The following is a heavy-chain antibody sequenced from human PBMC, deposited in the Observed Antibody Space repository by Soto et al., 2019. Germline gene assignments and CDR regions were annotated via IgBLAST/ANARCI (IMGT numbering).Heavy chain of an antibody. J-gene: IGHJ6*03. V-gene: IGHV1-18*01. D-gene: IGHD6-19*01. CDR1: GYSFTNYG. CDR3: ARDRGVAPPVAGNTHYYYYMDV. Sequence: QDQLVQSGVEVKKPGASVKVSCMASGYSFTNYGITWVRQAPGQGFEWMGWISAYNGNTNYAQKFQGRVTLTTDASTSTAYLELRSLRSDDTAVYYCARDRGVAPPVAGNTHYYYYMDVWGKGTTVTVSS. CDR2: ISAYNGNT.